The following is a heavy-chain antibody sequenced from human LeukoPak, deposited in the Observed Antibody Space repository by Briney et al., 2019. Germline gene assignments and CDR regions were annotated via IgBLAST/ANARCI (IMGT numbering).Heavy chain of an antibody. V-gene: IGHV4-34*01. D-gene: IGHD3-3*01. CDR2: INHSGST. J-gene: IGHJ5*02. Sequence: RASETLSLTCAVYGGSFSGYYWSWIRQPPGKGLEWIGEINHSGSTNYNPSLKSRVTISVDTSKNQFSLKLSSVTAADTAVYYCARGFSYYDFWSGYYTRAPDHNWFDPWGQGTLVTVSS. CDR1: GGSFSGYY. CDR3: ARGFSYYDFWSGYYTRAPDHNWFDP.